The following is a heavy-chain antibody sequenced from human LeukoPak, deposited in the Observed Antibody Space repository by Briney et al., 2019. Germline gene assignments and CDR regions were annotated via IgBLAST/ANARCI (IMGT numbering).Heavy chain of an antibody. J-gene: IGHJ4*02. Sequence: GGSLRLSCVASGITFRNYWMSWIRQAPGKGLEWVARIKSKDDGETIDYNAPVKGRFTISRDDTKNTLYLEMNSLKNEDTAMYYCTVRSSIWSQGTLVTVSS. D-gene: IGHD6-13*01. CDR1: GITFRNYW. CDR3: TVRSSI. CDR2: IKSKDDGETI. V-gene: IGHV3-15*01.